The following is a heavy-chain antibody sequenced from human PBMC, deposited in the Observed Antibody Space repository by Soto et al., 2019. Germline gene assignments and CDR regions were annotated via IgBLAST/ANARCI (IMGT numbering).Heavy chain of an antibody. V-gene: IGHV4-59*01. CDR1: GGSISSYY. CDR2: IYYSGST. CDR3: ARESQGFWSGRRAFDY. J-gene: IGHJ4*02. D-gene: IGHD3-3*01. Sequence: SETLSLTCTVSGGSISSYYWSWIRQPPGKGLEWIGYIYYSGSTNYNPSLKSRVTISVDTSKNQFSLKLSSVTAADTAVYYCARESQGFWSGRRAFDYWGQGTLVTVSS.